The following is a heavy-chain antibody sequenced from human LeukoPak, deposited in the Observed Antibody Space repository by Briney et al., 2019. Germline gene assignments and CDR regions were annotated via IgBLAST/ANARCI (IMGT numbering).Heavy chain of an antibody. J-gene: IGHJ4*02. Sequence: GASVKVSCKASGYTFTSYDINWVRQATGQGLEWMGWMSPNSGNTGYAQKFQGRVTITRNTSISTAYMELSSLRSEDTAVYYCARGDPFRADPFDYWGQGTLVTVSS. CDR2: MSPNSGNT. CDR1: GYTFTSYD. V-gene: IGHV1-8*03. D-gene: IGHD6-25*01. CDR3: ARGDPFRADPFDY.